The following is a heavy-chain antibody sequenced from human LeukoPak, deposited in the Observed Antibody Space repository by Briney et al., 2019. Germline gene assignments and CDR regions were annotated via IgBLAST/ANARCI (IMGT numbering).Heavy chain of an antibody. CDR3: ARDGGQSAILAYYYGSGSYSDGMDV. CDR2: IYSGGST. V-gene: IGHV3-66*01. D-gene: IGHD3-10*01. J-gene: IGHJ6*02. Sequence: GGSLRLSCAASGFTVSSNYMSWVRQAPGKGLEWVSVIYSGGSTYYADSVKGRFTISRDNSKNTLYLQMNSLRAEDTAVYYCARDGGQSAILAYYYGSGSYSDGMDVWGQGTTVTVSS. CDR1: GFTVSSNY.